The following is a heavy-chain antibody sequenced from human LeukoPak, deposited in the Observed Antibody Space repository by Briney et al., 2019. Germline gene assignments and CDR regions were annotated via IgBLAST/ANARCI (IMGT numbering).Heavy chain of an antibody. CDR1: GFSFSSYG. D-gene: IGHD5-18*01. CDR2: IWYDGTNK. Sequence: AGSLRLSCAASGFSFSSYGMHWVRQAPGKGLGWVAVIWYDGTNKYYADSVKGRFTISRDNSKNTLYLQMNSLRAEDTAVYYCARDQRGFSYSKYYFDYWGEGNLVTVSS. J-gene: IGHJ4*02. CDR3: ARDQRGFSYSKYYFDY. V-gene: IGHV3-33*01.